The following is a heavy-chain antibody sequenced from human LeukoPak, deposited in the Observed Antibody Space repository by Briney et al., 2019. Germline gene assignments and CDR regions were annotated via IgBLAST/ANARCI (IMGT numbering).Heavy chain of an antibody. J-gene: IGHJ5*02. CDR3: ASSLNYYDSSGPPVRLFDP. Sequence: PSETLSLTCTVSGGSISSSSYYWGWIRQPPGKGLEWIGSIYYSGSTYYNPSLKSRVTISVDTSKNQFSLKLSSVTAADTAVYYCASSLNYYDSSGPPVRLFDPWGQGTLVTVSS. CDR1: GGSISSSSYY. D-gene: IGHD3-22*01. V-gene: IGHV4-39*01. CDR2: IYYSGST.